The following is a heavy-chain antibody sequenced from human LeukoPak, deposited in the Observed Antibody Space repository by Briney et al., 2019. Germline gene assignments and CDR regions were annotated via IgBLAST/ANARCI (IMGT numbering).Heavy chain of an antibody. J-gene: IGHJ3*02. D-gene: IGHD6-13*01. CDR3: ARDQGTYSSPNDAFDI. Sequence: GGSLRLSCAASGFTFSSYAMHWVRQAPGKGLEWVAVISYDGSNKYYADSVKGRFTISRDNSKNTLYLQTNSLRAEDTAVYYCARDQGTYSSPNDAFDIWGQGTMVTVSS. CDR2: ISYDGSNK. CDR1: GFTFSSYA. V-gene: IGHV3-30-3*01.